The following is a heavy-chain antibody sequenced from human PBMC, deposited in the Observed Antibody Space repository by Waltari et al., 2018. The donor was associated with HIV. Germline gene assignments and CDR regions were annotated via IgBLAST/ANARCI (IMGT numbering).Heavy chain of an antibody. CDR1: GYTFTSYD. J-gene: IGHJ4*02. D-gene: IGHD3-3*01. V-gene: IGHV1-8*01. CDR3: ARHKSGYNDN. Sequence: QVQLVQSGAEVKKPGASVKVSCKASGYTFTSYDVNWVQQATGQGLEWMGWMNTNSDNTVYAQKFQGRVTMTMNTSISTAYMELSSLRSEDTAVYYCARHKSGYNDNWGQGTLVTVSS. CDR2: MNTNSDNT.